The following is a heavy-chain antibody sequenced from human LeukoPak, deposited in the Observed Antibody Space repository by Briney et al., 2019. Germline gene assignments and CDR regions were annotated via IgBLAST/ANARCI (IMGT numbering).Heavy chain of an antibody. D-gene: IGHD1-26*01. Sequence: PGGYLRLSCAASGFTFSDYYMSWIRQGPGKGLEGVSYISSSGSTIYYAYSVQGRFTGSMDNAKKSLELRSNSLRAKATDAYCCTRVFSGNYLNYPPFDYWGQGTLGTVSS. V-gene: IGHV3-11*04. J-gene: IGHJ4*02. CDR1: GFTFSDYY. CDR2: ISSSGSTI. CDR3: TRVFSGNYLNYPPFDY.